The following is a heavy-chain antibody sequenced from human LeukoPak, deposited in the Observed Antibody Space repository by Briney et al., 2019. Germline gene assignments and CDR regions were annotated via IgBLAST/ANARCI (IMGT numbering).Heavy chain of an antibody. Sequence: GGSLRLSCAASGFRFSSYAMTWVRQAPGKGLEWVSAIGGGGGTTYYADSVRGRFTISRDSSKNTLYLQMSSLRAEDTAVYYCAKDGTNYYGSGSSDVWGKGTTVTVSS. J-gene: IGHJ6*04. CDR3: AKDGTNYYGSGSSDV. D-gene: IGHD3-10*01. CDR2: IGGGGGTT. V-gene: IGHV3-23*01. CDR1: GFRFSSYA.